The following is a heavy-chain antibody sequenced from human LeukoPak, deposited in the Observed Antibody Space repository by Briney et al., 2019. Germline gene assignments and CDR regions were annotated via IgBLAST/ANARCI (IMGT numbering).Heavy chain of an antibody. J-gene: IGHJ3*02. CDR2: ISQSGSI. CDR3: ARVPTGRNVVAAAARMGWNGAFDI. D-gene: IGHD2-2*01. Sequence: SETLSLTCAVYGGSFSEYYWSWIRQSPGKGLEWIAEISQSGSINYNPSLKSRVTVSVGASKKQFSLKMSSVTAADTAMYYCARVPTGRNVVAAAARMGWNGAFDIWGQGTMVTVSS. V-gene: IGHV4-34*01. CDR1: GGSFSEYY.